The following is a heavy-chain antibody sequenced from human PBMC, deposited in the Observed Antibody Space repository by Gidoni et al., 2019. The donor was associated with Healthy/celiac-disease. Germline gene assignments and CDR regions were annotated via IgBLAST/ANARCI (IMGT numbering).Heavy chain of an antibody. J-gene: IGHJ4*02. CDR1: AGSIRRGSFY. V-gene: IGHV4-61*02. CDR3: AREGKEYYDSSGYYKGSSY. Sequence: QVQLQESGPGLVKPSQTLSLTCPVSAGSIRRGSFYWTWTRQPAGKGLEWIGRIYTSGSTNYNPSLKSRVTIAVDTSKNQFSLKLSSVTDADTAVYYCAREGKEYYDSSGYYKGSSYWGQGTLVTVSS. D-gene: IGHD3-22*01. CDR2: IYTSGST.